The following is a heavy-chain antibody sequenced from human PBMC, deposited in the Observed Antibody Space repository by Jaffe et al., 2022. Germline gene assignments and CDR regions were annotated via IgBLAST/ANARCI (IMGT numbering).Heavy chain of an antibody. D-gene: IGHD3-10*01. CDR1: GGSISSYY. CDR2: IYYSGST. V-gene: IGHV4-59*01. J-gene: IGHJ6*03. Sequence: QVQLQESGPGLVKPSETLSLTCTVSGGSISSYYWSWIRQPPGKGLEWIGYIYYSGSTNYNPSLKSRVTISVDTSKNQFSLKLSSVTAADTAVYYCARVPMGFGEYYYYYYMDVWGKGTTVTVSS. CDR3: ARVPMGFGEYYYYYYMDV.